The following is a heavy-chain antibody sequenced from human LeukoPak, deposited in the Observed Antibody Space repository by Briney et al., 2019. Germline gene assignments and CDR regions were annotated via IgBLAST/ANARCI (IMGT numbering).Heavy chain of an antibody. CDR2: IWYDGSNK. Sequence: PGGSLRLSCAASGFTFSSYGIHWVRQAPGKGLEWVAVIWYDGSNKYYADSVKGRFTISRDNSKNTLYLQMNSLRAEDTAVYYCARDLHDSSGYRIDYWGQGTLVTVSS. D-gene: IGHD3-22*01. V-gene: IGHV3-33*01. J-gene: IGHJ4*02. CDR3: ARDLHDSSGYRIDY. CDR1: GFTFSSYG.